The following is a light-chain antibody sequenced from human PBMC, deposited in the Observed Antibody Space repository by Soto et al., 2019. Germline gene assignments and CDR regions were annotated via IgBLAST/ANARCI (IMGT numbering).Light chain of an antibody. CDR3: QQYGRLPLS. Sequence: EILLTQSPGTLSLSPGDRATLSCRASQSLGSTFLAWYQQKSGQSPRLLIYGASDRATDVPVRFSGNGSGADFTLTISRLEPEDFAVYFCQQYGRLPLSFGGGTKVEIK. V-gene: IGKV3-20*01. CDR2: GAS. J-gene: IGKJ4*01. CDR1: QSLGSTF.